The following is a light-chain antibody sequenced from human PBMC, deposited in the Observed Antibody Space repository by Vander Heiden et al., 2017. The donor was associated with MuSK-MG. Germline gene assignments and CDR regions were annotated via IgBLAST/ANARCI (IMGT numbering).Light chain of an antibody. J-gene: IGKJ2*01. V-gene: IGKV3-20*01. Sequence: EIVLTQSPGTLSLSPGERATLSCRASQSVSNNFLAWYQQKPGQAPRLLIYGVSSRATGIPDRFSGSGSGTDFTLTISRLEPEDFAVYYCQQDDFLPHTFVQGTKLEIK. CDR2: GVS. CDR1: QSVSNNF. CDR3: QQDDFLPHT.